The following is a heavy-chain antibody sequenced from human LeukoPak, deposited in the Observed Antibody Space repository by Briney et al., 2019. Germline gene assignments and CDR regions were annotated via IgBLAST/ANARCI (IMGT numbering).Heavy chain of an antibody. Sequence: SETLPLTCTVSGGSVSSGNSYWSWVRQPPGKGLEWIGYIYYSGSTNYNPSLKSRVTISVDTSKNQFSLKLSSVTAADTAVYYCARGTWYYDSSGYFYFDYWGQGTLVTVSS. D-gene: IGHD3-22*01. V-gene: IGHV4-61*01. CDR2: IYYSGST. CDR1: GGSVSSGNSY. J-gene: IGHJ4*02. CDR3: ARGTWYYDSSGYFYFDY.